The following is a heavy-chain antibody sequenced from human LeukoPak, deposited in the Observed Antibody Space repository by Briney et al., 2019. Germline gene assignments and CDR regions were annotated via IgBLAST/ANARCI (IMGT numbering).Heavy chain of an antibody. CDR1: GLTLRDYG. CDR2: IDSKEGST. V-gene: IGHV3-64*01. Sequence: GGSLRLSCAASGLTLRDYGMHWVRQAPGKGLEYVSAIDSKEGSTYYANSVKGRFTISRDNSKNTLYLQMGSLRAEDMAVYYCAKDQVSGTMTPANWFDPWGQGTLVTVSS. J-gene: IGHJ5*02. CDR3: AKDQVSGTMTPANWFDP. D-gene: IGHD1-1*01.